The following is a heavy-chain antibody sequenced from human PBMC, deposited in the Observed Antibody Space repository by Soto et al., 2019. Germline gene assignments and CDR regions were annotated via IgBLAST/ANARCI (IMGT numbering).Heavy chain of an antibody. Sequence: QVQLVESGGGVVQPGRSLRLSCAASEFTFSSYGMHWVRQAPGKGLEWVAVISYDGSNKYYADSVKGRFTISRDNSKNTLYLQMNSLRAEDTAVYYCAKDQGLYSGYVGYWGQGTLVTVSS. J-gene: IGHJ4*02. D-gene: IGHD5-12*01. CDR3: AKDQGLYSGYVGY. CDR2: ISYDGSNK. V-gene: IGHV3-30*18. CDR1: EFTFSSYG.